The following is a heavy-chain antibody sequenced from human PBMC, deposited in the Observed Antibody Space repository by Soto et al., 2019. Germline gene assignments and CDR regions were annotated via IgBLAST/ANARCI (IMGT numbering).Heavy chain of an antibody. CDR2: IYYSGST. Sequence: QVQLQESGPGLVKPSETLSLTCTVSGGSVSSGSYYWSWIRQPPGKGLEWIGYIYYSGSTNYNPSLKSRVTITVDTSKNQFSLKLSSVTAADTAVYYCARTRIVLMVYAIQRRWFDPWGQGTLVTVSS. CDR1: GGSVSSGSYY. D-gene: IGHD2-8*01. V-gene: IGHV4-61*01. CDR3: ARTRIVLMVYAIQRRWFDP. J-gene: IGHJ5*02.